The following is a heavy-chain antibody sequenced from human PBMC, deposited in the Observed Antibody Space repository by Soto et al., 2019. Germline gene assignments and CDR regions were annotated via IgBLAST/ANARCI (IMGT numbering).Heavy chain of an antibody. CDR3: ARGGSNDWQVAFDI. J-gene: IGHJ3*02. D-gene: IGHD3-9*01. CDR2: INHSGNN. CDR1: GGSFSTYY. Sequence: SSETLSLTCVVSGGSFSTYYYNWIRLSPGKGLEWIGEINHSGNNNYSPSLKSRVTMSLDTSKHQFSLKLTSVTAADTAVYYCARGGSNDWQVAFDIWGQGTMVTVSS. V-gene: IGHV4-34*01.